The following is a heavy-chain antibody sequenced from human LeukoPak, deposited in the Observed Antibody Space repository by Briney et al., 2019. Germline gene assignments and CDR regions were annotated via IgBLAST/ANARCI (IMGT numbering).Heavy chain of an antibody. CDR2: IYYSGST. CDR1: GGSISSSSYY. D-gene: IGHD5-18*01. J-gene: IGHJ6*03. CDR3: ARVARGGSYSYGYIDYYYYYYMDV. V-gene: IGHV4-39*01. Sequence: SETLSLTCTVSGGSISSSSYYWGWIRQPPGKGLEWIGSIYYSGSTYHNPSLKSRVTISVDTSKNQFSLKLSSVTAADTAVYYCARVARGGSYSYGYIDYYYYYYMDVWGKGTTVTVSS.